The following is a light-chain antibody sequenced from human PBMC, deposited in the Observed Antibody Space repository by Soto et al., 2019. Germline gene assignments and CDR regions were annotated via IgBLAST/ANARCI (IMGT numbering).Light chain of an antibody. J-gene: IGLJ1*01. CDR2: EGG. CDR3: CSYAGISTYV. V-gene: IGLV2-23*01. CDR1: SSDVGNYNF. Sequence: QSALTHPASVSGSPGQSITISCTGTSSDVGNYNFVSWYQQHPGKAPKLMISEGGKRPSGVSDRFSGSKSGNTASLTISGLQAEDEADYYCCSYAGISTYVFGPGTKVTVL.